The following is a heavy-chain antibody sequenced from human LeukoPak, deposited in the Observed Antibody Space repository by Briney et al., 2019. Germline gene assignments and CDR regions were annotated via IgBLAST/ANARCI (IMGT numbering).Heavy chain of an antibody. CDR1: GGSMSPYY. Sequence: KSSETLSLTCSVSGGSMSPYYWNWIRQPPGKGLEWVGYIHYGGSSNYNPSLKSRVTIPLDTSKNQVSLKLTSVTAADTAVYYCARSFAYSSSRFDPWGQGTLVTVSS. D-gene: IGHD6-13*01. CDR3: ARSFAYSSSRFDP. CDR2: IHYGGSS. J-gene: IGHJ5*02. V-gene: IGHV4-59*08.